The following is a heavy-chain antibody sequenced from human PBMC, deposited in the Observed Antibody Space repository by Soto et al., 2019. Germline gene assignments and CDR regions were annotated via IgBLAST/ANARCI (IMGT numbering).Heavy chain of an antibody. J-gene: IGHJ4*02. D-gene: IGHD2-2*01. Sequence: GGSLRLSCAASGFTFSSYAMSWVRQAPGKGLEWVSAISGSGGSTYYADSVKGRFTISRDNSKNTLYLQLNSLRAEDTAVYYCANIVVPAAKGTFFDYWGQGTLVTVSS. CDR1: GFTFSSYA. CDR3: ANIVVPAAKGTFFDY. V-gene: IGHV3-23*01. CDR2: ISGSGGST.